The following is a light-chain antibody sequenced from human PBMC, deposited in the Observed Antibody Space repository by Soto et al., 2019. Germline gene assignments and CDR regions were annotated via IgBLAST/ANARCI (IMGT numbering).Light chain of an antibody. J-gene: IGLJ1*01. Sequence: QSALTQPASVSGSPGQSITISCTGTSGDVGGYNYVSWYQHHPGKAPKLMIYAVSNRPLGVSNRFSGSKSGNTASLTISGLQAEEEADYYCNSYSTSSTLYVFGTGTKLTVL. V-gene: IGLV2-14*01. CDR2: AVS. CDR1: SGDVGGYNY. CDR3: NSYSTSSTLYV.